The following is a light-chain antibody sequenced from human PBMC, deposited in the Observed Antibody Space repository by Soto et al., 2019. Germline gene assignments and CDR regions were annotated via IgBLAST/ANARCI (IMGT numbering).Light chain of an antibody. CDR1: SSDVGGYYF. CDR2: EVN. V-gene: IGLV2-8*01. J-gene: IGLJ1*01. CDR3: QSYDSSLRRV. Sequence: QSALTQPPSASGSPGQSVTISCTGTSSDVGGYYFVSWYQQHPGKAPKLMIYEVNKRPSGVPDRFSGSESGNTASLTVSGLQAEDEADYYCQSYDSSLRRVFGTGTKLTVL.